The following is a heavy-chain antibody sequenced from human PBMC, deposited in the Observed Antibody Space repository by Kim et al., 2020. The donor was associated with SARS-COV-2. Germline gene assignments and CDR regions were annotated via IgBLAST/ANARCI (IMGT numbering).Heavy chain of an antibody. CDR2: LYYGGST. CDR3: ARRGTRAMYNFLEP. V-gene: IGHV4-39*01. CDR1: GGSISSSSGYY. D-gene: IGHD1-20*01. J-gene: IGHJ5*02. Sequence: SETLSLTCTVSGGSISSSSGYYWGWLRQPPGKGLEWIGDLYYGGSTYYNPSLKSRVTISADTSKNQFSLNLSSVTAADTAVYYCARRGTRAMYNFLEPWGQGTLITVSS.